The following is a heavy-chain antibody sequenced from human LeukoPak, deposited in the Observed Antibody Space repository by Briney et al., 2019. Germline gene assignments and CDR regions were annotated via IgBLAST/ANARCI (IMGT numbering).Heavy chain of an antibody. D-gene: IGHD4-17*01. Sequence: GSLRLSCAASGFTFSSYAMSWVRQAPGKGLEWVSAISGSGGSTYYADSVKGRFTISRDNSKNTLYLQMNSLRAEDTAVYYCEKDGRTYGEFDYWGQGTLVTVSS. J-gene: IGHJ4*02. CDR3: EKDGRTYGEFDY. CDR2: ISGSGGST. V-gene: IGHV3-23*01. CDR1: GFTFSSYA.